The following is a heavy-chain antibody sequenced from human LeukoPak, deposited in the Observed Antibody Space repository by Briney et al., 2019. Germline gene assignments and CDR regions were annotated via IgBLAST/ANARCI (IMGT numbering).Heavy chain of an antibody. J-gene: IGHJ4*02. CDR2: IYTGGST. V-gene: IGHV4-4*07. CDR1: GGSISSYY. Sequence: TSETLSLTCTVSGGSISSYYWSWIRQPAGKGLEWIGRIYTGGSTNYNPSLKSRVTMSVDTSKNQFSLKLSSVTAADTAVYYCARGVHRAVVPAAIAVPSYYFDYWGQGTLVTVSS. CDR3: ARGVHRAVVPAAIAVPSYYFDY. D-gene: IGHD2-2*02.